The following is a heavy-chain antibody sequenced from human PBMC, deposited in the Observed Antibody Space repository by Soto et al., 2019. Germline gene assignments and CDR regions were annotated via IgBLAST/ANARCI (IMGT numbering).Heavy chain of an antibody. CDR1: GFSLTTRGSG. V-gene: IGHV2-5*02. CDR3: AHRVLRTVFGLVTTTAIYFDF. Sequence: QITLNESGPTQVKPRQTLTLTCTFSGFSLTTRGSGVGWIRQSPGKAPEWLALIYWDDDKRYSPSLKSRRTITNDTSNNQVVMTMADLDPADTATYYCAHRVLRTVFGLVTTTAIYFDFWGQGTPVAVSS. J-gene: IGHJ4*02. D-gene: IGHD3-3*01. CDR2: IYWDDDK.